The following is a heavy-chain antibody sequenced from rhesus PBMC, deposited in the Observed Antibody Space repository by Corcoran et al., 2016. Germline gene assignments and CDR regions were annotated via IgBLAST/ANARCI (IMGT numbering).Heavy chain of an antibody. Sequence: EVQLVDSGVGLSMPGWSLRFSCSSSGFPFSCHSLPWFRQASGKGLEWGSGISSTGLSTGYADTVKGRFTISRENAKKTLYRQMDSLRPEDAAVYYCARGSGDGLDYWGQGVLVTVSS. J-gene: IGHJ4*01. D-gene: IGHD3-22*01. CDR2: ISSTGLST. V-gene: IGHV3-59*01. CDR1: GFPFSCHS. CDR3: ARGSGDGLDY.